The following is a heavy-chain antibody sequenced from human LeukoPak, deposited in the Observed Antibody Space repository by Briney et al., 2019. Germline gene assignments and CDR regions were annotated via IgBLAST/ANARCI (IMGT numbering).Heavy chain of an antibody. J-gene: IGHJ4*02. V-gene: IGHV4-30-4*07. CDR3: ARKTGYSSSWFVFRYFDY. D-gene: IGHD6-13*01. CDR1: GGYIRSGGYA. Sequence: SQTLSLTCVVSGGYIRSGGYAWSWIRQPPGKGLEWIGYIYNSGRAYDNPSLKSRVTISLDTSKNQFSLKLSSVTAADTAVYYCARKTGYSSSWFVFRYFDYWGQGTLVTVSS. CDR2: IYNSGRA.